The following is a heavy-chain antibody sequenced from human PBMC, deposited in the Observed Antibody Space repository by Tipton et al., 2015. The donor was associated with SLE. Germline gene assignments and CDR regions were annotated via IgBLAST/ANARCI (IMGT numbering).Heavy chain of an antibody. CDR3: ARGWWFDP. D-gene: IGHD6-19*01. V-gene: IGHV4-59*01. J-gene: IGHJ5*02. CDR1: GGSISRYY. Sequence: LSLTCTVSGGSISRYYWSWIWQPPGKGLEWIGYIYYSGSTNYNPSLKSRVTISVDTSKNQFSLKLSSVTAADTAVYYCARGWWFDPWGQGTLVTVSS. CDR2: IYYSGST.